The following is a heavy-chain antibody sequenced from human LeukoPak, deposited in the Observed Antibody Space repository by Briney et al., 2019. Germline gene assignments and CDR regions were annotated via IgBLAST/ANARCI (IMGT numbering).Heavy chain of an antibody. CDR2: IYPGYSDT. V-gene: IGHV5-51*01. D-gene: IGHD4-17*01. Sequence: GESLKISCKGSGYSFTSYWIGWVRQMPGKGLEWMGIIYPGYSDTRYSPSFQGRVAISAHKSISTAYLQWSSLKASDTAMYYCAIGGDYDYGDYVPGYDYWGQGTLVTVSS. CDR1: GYSFTSYW. CDR3: AIGGDYDYGDYVPGYDY. J-gene: IGHJ4*02.